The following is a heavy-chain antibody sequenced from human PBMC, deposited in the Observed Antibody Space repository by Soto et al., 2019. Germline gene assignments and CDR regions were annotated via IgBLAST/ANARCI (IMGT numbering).Heavy chain of an antibody. D-gene: IGHD2-15*01. J-gene: IGHJ5*02. V-gene: IGHV3-74*01. CDR3: ARGTGGFDP. CDR1: GFTFSIYW. Sequence: EVQLVESGGGLVQPGGSLRLSCAASGFTFSIYWMHWVRQVPGKGLVWVSHINGDGSSTSYADSVRGRFSISRDNAKNTVDLQMNSLRADDTAVYYCARGTGGFDPWGQGTLVTVSS. CDR2: INGDGSST.